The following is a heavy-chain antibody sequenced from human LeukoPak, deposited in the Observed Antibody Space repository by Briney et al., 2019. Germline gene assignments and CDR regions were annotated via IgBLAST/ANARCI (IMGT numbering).Heavy chain of an antibody. CDR2: INHSGST. Sequence: PSETLSLTCAVYGGSFSGYYWSWIRQPPGKGLEWIGEINHSGSTNYNPSLKSRVTISVDTSKNQFSLKLSSVTAADTAVYYCARRKKGWLLPGQWFDPWGQGTLVTVSS. V-gene: IGHV4-34*01. CDR1: GGSFSGYY. D-gene: IGHD3-22*01. CDR3: ARRKKGWLLPGQWFDP. J-gene: IGHJ5*02.